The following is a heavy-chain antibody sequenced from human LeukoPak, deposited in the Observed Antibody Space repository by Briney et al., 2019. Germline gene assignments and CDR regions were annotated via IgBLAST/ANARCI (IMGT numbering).Heavy chain of an antibody. CDR2: ISGSGGST. CDR1: GFTFSSYA. D-gene: IGHD6-19*01. J-gene: IGHJ4*02. V-gene: IGHV3-23*01. CDR3: AKLPPSSGWYYFDY. Sequence: PGGSLRLPCAASGFTFSSYAMSWVRQAPGKGLEWVSAISGSGGSTYYADSVKGRFTISGDNSKNTLYLQMNSLRAEDTAVYYCAKLPPSSGWYYFDYWGQGTLVTVSS.